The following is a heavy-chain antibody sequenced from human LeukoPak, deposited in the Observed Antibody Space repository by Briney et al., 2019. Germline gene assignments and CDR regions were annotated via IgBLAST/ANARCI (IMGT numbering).Heavy chain of an antibody. J-gene: IGHJ6*02. D-gene: IGHD3-10*01. CDR2: ISYDGSNK. CDR3: ARDYIYYGSGSYLYMDV. Sequence: PGRSLRLSCAASGFTFSSYAMHWVRQAPGKGLEWVAVISYDGSNKYYADSVKGRFTISRDNSKNTLYLQMNSLRAEDTAVYYCARDYIYYGSGSYLYMDVWGQGTTVTVSS. CDR1: GFTFSSYA. V-gene: IGHV3-30*04.